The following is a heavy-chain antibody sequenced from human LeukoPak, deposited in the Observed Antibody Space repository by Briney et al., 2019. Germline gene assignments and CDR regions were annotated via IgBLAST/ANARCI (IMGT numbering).Heavy chain of an antibody. CDR3: ARDRSAAHRQDYYYMDV. J-gene: IGHJ6*03. D-gene: IGHD2-2*01. CDR1: GGTFSSYA. CDR2: IIPIIGIA. Sequence: GSSVKVSCKASGGTFSSYAISWVRQAPGLGLEWMGRIIPIIGIANYAQKFQGRVTITTDESTSTAYMELSSLRSEDTAVYYRARDRSAAHRQDYYYMDVWGKGTTVTVSS. V-gene: IGHV1-69*04.